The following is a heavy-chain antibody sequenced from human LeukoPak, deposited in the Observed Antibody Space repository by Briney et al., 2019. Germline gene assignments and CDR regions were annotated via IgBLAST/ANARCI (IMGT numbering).Heavy chain of an antibody. Sequence: GASVKVSCRASGYTFTSYGVSWVRQAPGQGLEWMGWISGSNGNTNNALKVQGRVTMTTDTSTSTAYMELRSLRSDDTAVYYCARYPLSYSSNWHYYFDYWGQGTLLTVSS. J-gene: IGHJ4*02. CDR3: ARYPLSYSSNWHYYFDY. CDR2: ISGSNGNT. D-gene: IGHD6-13*01. CDR1: GYTFTSYG. V-gene: IGHV1-18*01.